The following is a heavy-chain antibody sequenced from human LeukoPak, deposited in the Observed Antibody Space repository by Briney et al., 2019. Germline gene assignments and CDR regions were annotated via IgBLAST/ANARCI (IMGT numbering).Heavy chain of an antibody. CDR2: IYENGGTT. CDR1: GFTFRSHG. V-gene: IGHV3-23*01. CDR3: AKDFRIGYSAHFDY. J-gene: IGHJ4*02. Sequence: RSGGSLRLSCVGSGFTFRSHGMSWVRQAPEKGLEFVSGIYENGGTTYYADSVKGRFSISRDNSKNTLYLQMDSLRGEDTAVYYCAKDFRIGYSAHFDYWGQGALVTVSS. D-gene: IGHD2-21*01.